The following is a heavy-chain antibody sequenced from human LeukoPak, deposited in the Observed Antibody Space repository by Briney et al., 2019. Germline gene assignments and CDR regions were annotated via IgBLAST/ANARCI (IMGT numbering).Heavy chain of an antibody. Sequence: SVKVSCKASGYTFTSYGISWVRQAPGQGLDGMEWINAYNGNTNYPKKVQGRVTMTTDTSTSTAYMELRSLRSDDTAVYYCARRRYYYDSSGYYSPNYYYYYYMDVWGKGTTVTVSS. CDR3: ARRRYYYDSSGYYSPNYYYYYYMDV. V-gene: IGHV1-18*01. CDR2: INAYNGNT. CDR1: GYTFTSYG. D-gene: IGHD3-22*01. J-gene: IGHJ6*03.